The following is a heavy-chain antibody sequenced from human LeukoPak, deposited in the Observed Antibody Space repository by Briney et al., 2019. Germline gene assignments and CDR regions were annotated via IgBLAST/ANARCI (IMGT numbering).Heavy chain of an antibody. CDR1: GGSFSGYY. CDR3: ARGASGYSGYDFDY. Sequence: PSETLSLTCAVYGGSFSGYYWSWIRQPPGKGLEWVGEINHSGSTNYNPSLKSRVTISADTSKSQFSLKLSSVTAADTAVYYCARGASGYSGYDFDYWGQGTLVTVSS. D-gene: IGHD5-12*01. J-gene: IGHJ4*02. CDR2: INHSGST. V-gene: IGHV4-34*01.